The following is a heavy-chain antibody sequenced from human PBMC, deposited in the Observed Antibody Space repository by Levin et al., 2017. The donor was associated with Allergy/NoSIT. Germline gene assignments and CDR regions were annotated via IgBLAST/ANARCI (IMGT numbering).Heavy chain of an antibody. Sequence: SCAASGFTFSGYGMSWVRQAPGKGLEWVSSISGRGDSTYYADSVKGRFTISRDNSKNTLYLQMNSLRAEDTAIYYCARVPSTVTTLNWFDPWGQGTLVTVSS. J-gene: IGHJ5*02. CDR1: GFTFSGYG. CDR2: ISGRGDST. CDR3: ARVPSTVTTLNWFDP. V-gene: IGHV3-23*01. D-gene: IGHD4-17*01.